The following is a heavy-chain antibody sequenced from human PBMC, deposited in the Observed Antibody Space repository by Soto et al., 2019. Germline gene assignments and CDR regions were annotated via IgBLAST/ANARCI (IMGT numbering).Heavy chain of an antibody. CDR2: IWYDGSNK. D-gene: IGHD5-12*01. CDR1: GFTFSSYG. J-gene: IGHJ6*02. CDR3: ARDLSAEWLNYYYYCMDV. Sequence: QVQLVESGGGVVQPGRSLRLSCAASGFTFSSYGMHWVRQAPGKGLEWVAVIWYDGSNKYYADSVKGRFTISRDNSKNTLYLQMNSLRAEDTAVYYCARDLSAEWLNYYYYCMDVWGQGTTVTVSS. V-gene: IGHV3-33*01.